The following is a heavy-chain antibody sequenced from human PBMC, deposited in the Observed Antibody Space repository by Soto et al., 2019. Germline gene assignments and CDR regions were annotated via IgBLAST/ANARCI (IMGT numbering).Heavy chain of an antibody. CDR2: IYYSGST. D-gene: IGHD4-17*01. V-gene: IGHV4-31*03. J-gene: IGHJ4*02. CDR3: ARGNYGDYVHFDY. CDR1: GGSISSGGYY. Sequence: LSLTCTVSGGSISSGGYYWSWIRQHPGKGLEWIGYIYYSGSTYYNPSLKSRVTISVDTSKNQFSLKLSSVTAADTAVYYCARGNYGDYVHFDYWGQGTLVTVSS.